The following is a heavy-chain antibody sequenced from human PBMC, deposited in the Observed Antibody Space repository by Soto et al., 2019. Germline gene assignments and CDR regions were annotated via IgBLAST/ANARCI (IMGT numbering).Heavy chain of an antibody. CDR3: AKAPYSGYEIDY. D-gene: IGHD5-12*01. CDR2: ISYDGSNK. V-gene: IGHV3-30*18. Sequence: QVQLVESGGGVVQPGRSLRLSCAASGFTFSSYGMHWVRQAPGKWLEWVAVISYDGSNKYYADSVKGRFTIARDNSKNTLYLQMNSLRAEDTAVYYCAKAPYSGYEIDYWGQGTLVTVSS. J-gene: IGHJ4*02. CDR1: GFTFSSYG.